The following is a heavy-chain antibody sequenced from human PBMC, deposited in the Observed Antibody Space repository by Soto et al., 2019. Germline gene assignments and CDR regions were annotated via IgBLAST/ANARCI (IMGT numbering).Heavy chain of an antibody. CDR2: ISGSGRNT. CDR3: ARPHIAALNWFDP. J-gene: IGHJ5*02. CDR1: GFTFSSNG. D-gene: IGHD6-6*01. Sequence: GGSLRLSCATSGFTFSSNGMSWVRQAPGKGLDWVSGISGSGRNTYYADSVKGQFTISRDNSKNTLFLQMNSLRAEDTAVYYCARPHIAALNWFDPWGQGTLVTVSS. V-gene: IGHV3-23*01.